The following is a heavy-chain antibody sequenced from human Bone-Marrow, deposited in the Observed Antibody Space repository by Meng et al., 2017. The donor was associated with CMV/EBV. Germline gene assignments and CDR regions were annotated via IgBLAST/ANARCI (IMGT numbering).Heavy chain of an antibody. CDR3: ARGKGELGSNWFDP. J-gene: IGHJ5*02. V-gene: IGHV4-4*02. Sequence: SETLSLTCAVSGGSISSSNWWSWVRQPPGKGLEWIGSIYYSGSTYYNPSLKSRVTISVDTSKNQFSLKLSSVTAADTAVYYCARGKGELGSNWFDPWGEGTLATSSS. D-gene: IGHD1-26*01. CDR2: IYYSGST. CDR1: GGSISSSNW.